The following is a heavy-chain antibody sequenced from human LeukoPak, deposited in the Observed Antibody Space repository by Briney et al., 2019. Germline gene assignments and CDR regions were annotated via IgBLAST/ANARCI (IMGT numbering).Heavy chain of an antibody. J-gene: IGHJ4*02. CDR1: GGSISTYY. Sequence: PSETPSLTCTVSGGSISTYYWSWIRQPPGKGLEWIGYIYYSGSTNYNPSLKSRVTISVDTSKNQFSLKLSSVTAADTAVYYCARSHSVWTSFDYWGQGTLVTLSS. CDR3: ARSHSVWTSFDY. V-gene: IGHV4-59*01. CDR2: IYYSGST. D-gene: IGHD3/OR15-3a*01.